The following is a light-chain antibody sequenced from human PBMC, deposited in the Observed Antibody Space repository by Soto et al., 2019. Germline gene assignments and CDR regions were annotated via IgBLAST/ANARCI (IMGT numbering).Light chain of an antibody. CDR1: QSISIN. CDR2: AAS. V-gene: IGKV3D-15*01. CDR3: QQFRNWPWT. Sequence: ELLLTQYPGTLSVSPGDTVTLSCRASQSISINLAWYQHKPGQAPRLLIEAASTRATGVPARISGSGSGTEFTLTISSLQSEYFAVYYCQQFRNWPWTVGQGTKVDSK. J-gene: IGKJ1*01.